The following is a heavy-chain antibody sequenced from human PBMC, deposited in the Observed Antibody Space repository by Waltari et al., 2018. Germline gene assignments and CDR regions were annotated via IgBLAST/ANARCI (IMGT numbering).Heavy chain of an antibody. J-gene: IGHJ4*02. CDR2: IIPIFGTA. Sequence: QVQLVQSGAEVKKPGSSVKVSCKASGGTFSSCPLSWVRQAPGQGLEWMGGIIPIFGTANYAQKFQGRVTITTDESTSTAYMELSSLRSEDTAVYYCARDSGSYYGFDYWGQGTLVTVSS. V-gene: IGHV1-69*05. CDR1: GGTFSSCP. D-gene: IGHD1-26*01. CDR3: ARDSGSYYGFDY.